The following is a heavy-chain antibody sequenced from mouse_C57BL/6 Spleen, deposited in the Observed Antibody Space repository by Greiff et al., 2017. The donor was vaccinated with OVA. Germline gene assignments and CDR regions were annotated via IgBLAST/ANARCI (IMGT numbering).Heavy chain of an antibody. V-gene: IGHV10-3*01. Sequence: EVQRVESGGGLVQPKGSLKLSCAASGFTFNTYAMHWVRQAPGKGLEWVARIRSKSSNYATYYADSVKDRFTISRDDSQSMLYLQMNNLKTEDTAMYYCVRGAYLYGSSPPYAMDYWGQGTSVTVSS. CDR2: IRSKSSNYAT. J-gene: IGHJ4*01. D-gene: IGHD1-1*01. CDR1: GFTFNTYA. CDR3: VRGAYLYGSSPPYAMDY.